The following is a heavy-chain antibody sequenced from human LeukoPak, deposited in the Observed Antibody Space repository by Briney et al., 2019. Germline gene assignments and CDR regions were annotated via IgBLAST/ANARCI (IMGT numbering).Heavy chain of an antibody. D-gene: IGHD3-22*01. CDR3: ARIRYYYDSSGYCFFDY. V-gene: IGHV3-74*01. CDR1: GFTFSKYW. CDR2: SNSDGSST. J-gene: IGHJ4*02. Sequence: GGSLRLSCAASGFTFSKYWMHWVRQAPGKGLVWVSRSNSDGSSTSYADSVKGRFTISRDNAKNSLYLQMNSLRDEDTAVYYCARIRYYYDSSGYCFFDYWGQGALVTVSS.